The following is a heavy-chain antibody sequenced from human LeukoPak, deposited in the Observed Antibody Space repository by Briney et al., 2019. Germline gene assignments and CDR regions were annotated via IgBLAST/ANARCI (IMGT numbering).Heavy chain of an antibody. V-gene: IGHV3-30*02. CDR2: IRYDGSDK. Sequence: GGSLRLSCAASGFSFSTYGMRWVRQAPGKGLEWVAFIRYDGSDKYYVDSVTGRFTISRDNSKNTLYLQMNSLRAEDTAVYYCAKDGAFDYWGQGTLVTVSS. J-gene: IGHJ4*02. CDR1: GFSFSTYG. CDR3: AKDGAFDY.